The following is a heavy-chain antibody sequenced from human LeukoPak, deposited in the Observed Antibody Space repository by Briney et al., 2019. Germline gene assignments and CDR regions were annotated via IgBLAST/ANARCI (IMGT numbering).Heavy chain of an antibody. CDR2: IYHSGST. D-gene: IGHD1-26*01. Sequence: SETLSLTCTVSGYSISSGYYWGWIRQPPGKGLEWIGSIYHSGSTYYNPSLKSRVTISVDTSKNQFSLKLSSVTAADTAVYYCARQRAYSGSYGDAFDIWGQGTMVTVSS. CDR3: ARQRAYSGSYGDAFDI. V-gene: IGHV4-38-2*02. CDR1: GYSISSGYY. J-gene: IGHJ3*02.